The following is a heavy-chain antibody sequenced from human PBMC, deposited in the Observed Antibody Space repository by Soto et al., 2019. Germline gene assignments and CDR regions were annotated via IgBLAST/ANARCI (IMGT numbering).Heavy chain of an antibody. V-gene: IGHV3-21*01. J-gene: IGHJ6*03. CDR2: ISSSSSYI. CDR1: GFTFSSYS. D-gene: IGHD2-21*02. CDR3: ARGCGGDYEYYYYYMDV. Sequence: GGSLRLSCAASGFTFSSYSMNWVRQAPGKGLEWVSSISSSSSYIYYADSVKGRFTISRDNAKNSLYLQMNSLRAEDTAVYYCARGCGGDYEYYYYYMDVWGKGTTVTVSS.